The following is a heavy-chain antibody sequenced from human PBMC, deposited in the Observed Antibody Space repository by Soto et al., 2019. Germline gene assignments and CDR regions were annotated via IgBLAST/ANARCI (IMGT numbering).Heavy chain of an antibody. CDR3: ARERFQVISDGMDV. CDR1: GDSMSIGEQD. J-gene: IGHJ6*02. Sequence: LALARTVTGDSMSIGEQDWTWIRHRPGEGLEWFGYINHRGSLYYNPSLKSRVSMSVDTSKNQFSLNLSSVTAADAAVYFCARERFQVISDGMDVWGQGTTVTVSS. V-gene: IGHV4-31*02. D-gene: IGHD2-21*01. CDR2: INHRGSL.